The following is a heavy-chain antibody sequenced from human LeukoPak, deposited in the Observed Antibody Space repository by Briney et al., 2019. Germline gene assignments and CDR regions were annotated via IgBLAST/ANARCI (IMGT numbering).Heavy chain of an antibody. CDR2: INHRGST. J-gene: IGHJ4*02. CDR3: VTLLLRYFDWLLPW. D-gene: IGHD3-9*01. Sequence: SETLSLTCAVYGGSFSGYYWSWIRQPPGKGLEWIGEINHRGSTNYNPSLKSRVTVSLDTSKNQFSLKLSSVTAADTAVYYCVTLLLRYFDWLLPWWGQGTLVTVSS. CDR1: GGSFSGYY. V-gene: IGHV4-34*01.